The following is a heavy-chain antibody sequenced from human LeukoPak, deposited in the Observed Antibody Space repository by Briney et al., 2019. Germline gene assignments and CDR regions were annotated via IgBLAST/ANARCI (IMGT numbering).Heavy chain of an antibody. Sequence: ASVKVSCKASGYTFTSYDINWVRQATGQGLEWMGWMNPNSGNTGYAQKFQGRVTMTRNTSISTAYMELSSLRSEDTAVYYCARDLKYYYDSSGYYPDYWGQGTLVTVSS. CDR2: MNPNSGNT. CDR1: GYTFTSYD. V-gene: IGHV1-8*01. J-gene: IGHJ4*02. CDR3: ARDLKYYYDSSGYYPDY. D-gene: IGHD3-22*01.